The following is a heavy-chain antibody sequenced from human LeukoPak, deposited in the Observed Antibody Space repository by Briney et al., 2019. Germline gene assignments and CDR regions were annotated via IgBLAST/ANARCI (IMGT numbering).Heavy chain of an antibody. CDR2: IIPIFGTA. V-gene: IGHV1-69*06. D-gene: IGHD2-2*01. CDR3: ARETGYCSSTSCYLYYYGMDV. CDR1: GGTFSSYA. J-gene: IGHJ6*04. Sequence: ASVKVSCKASGGTFSSYAISWVRQAPGQGLEWMGGIIPIFGTANYAQKFQGRVTITADKSTSTAYMELSSLRSEDTAVYYCARETGYCSSTSCYLYYYGMDVWGKGTTVTVSS.